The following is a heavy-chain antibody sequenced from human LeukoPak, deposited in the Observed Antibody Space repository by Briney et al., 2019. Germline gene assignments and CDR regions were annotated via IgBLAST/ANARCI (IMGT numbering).Heavy chain of an antibody. CDR3: ARGVQLERRLPDDAFDI. J-gene: IGHJ3*02. Sequence: ASVKVSCKASGYTFTTYGISWVRQAPGQGLEWMGRISTYNGNTNYAQKLQGSVTMTIDTSTTTAYMELRSLRSDDTAVYYCARGVQLERRLPDDAFDIWGQGTMVTVSS. D-gene: IGHD1-1*01. CDR1: GYTFTTYG. CDR2: ISTYNGNT. V-gene: IGHV1-18*01.